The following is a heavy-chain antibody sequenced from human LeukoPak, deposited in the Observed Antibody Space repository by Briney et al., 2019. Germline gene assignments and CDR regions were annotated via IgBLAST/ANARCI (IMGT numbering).Heavy chain of an antibody. Sequence: ASVKVSCKASGYTFIVYYMHWVRQAPGQGVEWMGWINPNGGVTNYAQKFQGRVTMTRDTSISTAYMELTSLRSDDTAVYYCATTRVTTTRLDYWGQGTLVTVSS. V-gene: IGHV1-2*02. J-gene: IGHJ4*02. CDR1: GYTFIVYY. D-gene: IGHD5-12*01. CDR3: ATTRVTTTRLDY. CDR2: INPNGGVT.